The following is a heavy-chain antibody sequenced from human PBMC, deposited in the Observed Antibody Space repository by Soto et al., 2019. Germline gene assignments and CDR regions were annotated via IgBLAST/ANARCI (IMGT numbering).Heavy chain of an antibody. CDR3: ARGRKKITMVRGVHYFDY. Sequence: QVQLQESGPGLVKPSQTLSLTCTVSGGSISSGGYYWSWIRQHPGKGLEWIGYIYYSGSTYYNPSPKSRVTISVDTSKNQFSLKLSSVTAADTAGYYCARGRKKITMVRGVHYFDYWGQGTLVTVSS. CDR2: IYYSGST. D-gene: IGHD3-10*01. V-gene: IGHV4-31*03. J-gene: IGHJ4*02. CDR1: GGSISSGGYY.